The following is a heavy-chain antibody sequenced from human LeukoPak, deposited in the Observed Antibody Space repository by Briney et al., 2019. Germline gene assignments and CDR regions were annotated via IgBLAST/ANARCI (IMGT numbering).Heavy chain of an antibody. CDR1: SGSISSYY. CDR3: ARDLKELGYCSSTSCLSNWFDP. Sequence: SETLSLTCTVSSGSISSYYWSWIRQPAGKGLEWIGHLYTSGSTNYNPSIKSRVTMSVDTSKNQFSLKLSSVTAADTAVYYCARDLKELGYCSSTSCLSNWFDPWGQGTLVTVSS. V-gene: IGHV4-4*07. J-gene: IGHJ5*02. CDR2: LYTSGST. D-gene: IGHD2-2*01.